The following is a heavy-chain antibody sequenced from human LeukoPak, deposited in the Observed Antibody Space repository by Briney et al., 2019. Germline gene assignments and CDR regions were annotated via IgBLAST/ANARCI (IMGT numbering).Heavy chain of an antibody. CDR3: ARDSITMVRGVGY. Sequence: PGGSLRPSCAASGFTFSSYSMNWVRQAPGKGLEWVSSISSSSSYIYYADSVKGRFTISRDNAKNSLYLQMNSLRAEDTAVYYCARDSITMVRGVGYWGQGTLVTVSS. V-gene: IGHV3-21*01. CDR2: ISSSSSYI. J-gene: IGHJ4*02. CDR1: GFTFSSYS. D-gene: IGHD3-10*01.